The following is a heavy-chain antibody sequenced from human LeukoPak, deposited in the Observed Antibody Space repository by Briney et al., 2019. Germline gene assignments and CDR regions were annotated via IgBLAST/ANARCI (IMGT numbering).Heavy chain of an antibody. CDR3: ARDTAMANFDY. CDR2: IWYDGSNK. CDR1: GFTSSTYA. D-gene: IGHD5-18*01. V-gene: IGHV3-33*01. Sequence: GGPLRLSCEASGFTSSTYAMNWVRQAPAKGLEWVAVIWYDGSNKYYADSVKGRFTISRDNSKNTLYLQMNSLRAEDTAVYYCARDTAMANFDYWGQGTLVTVSS. J-gene: IGHJ4*02.